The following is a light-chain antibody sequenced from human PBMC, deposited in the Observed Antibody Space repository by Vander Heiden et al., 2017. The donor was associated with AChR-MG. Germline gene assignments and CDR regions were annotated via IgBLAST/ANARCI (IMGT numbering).Light chain of an antibody. J-gene: IGLJ1*01. CDR1: SSDFGAYNY. CDR2: DVN. V-gene: IGLV2-14*01. CDR3: SAYTNTNTL. Sequence: QSALTQPASLSASPGPSSNISCTGTSSDFGAYNYFSWDQQHPGKAPKLYVYDVNKRPSGVSDRFSGSKSGNTASLTISGLQAEDEAYYYYSAYTNTNTLFGTGTKVTVL.